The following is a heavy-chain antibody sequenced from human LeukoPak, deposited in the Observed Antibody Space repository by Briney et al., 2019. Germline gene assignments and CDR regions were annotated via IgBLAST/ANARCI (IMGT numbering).Heavy chain of an antibody. CDR1: GFTFSSNW. CDR2: INTDGSST. D-gene: IGHD3-3*01. Sequence: SGGSLRLSCAASGFTFSSNWMHWVRQTPGKGLVWVSRINTDGSSTSYADSVKRRFTISRDNAKNTLYLQMNSLGAEDTAVYYCAKGTYDFSSWGQGTLVTVSS. J-gene: IGHJ5*02. CDR3: AKGTYDFSS. V-gene: IGHV3-74*01.